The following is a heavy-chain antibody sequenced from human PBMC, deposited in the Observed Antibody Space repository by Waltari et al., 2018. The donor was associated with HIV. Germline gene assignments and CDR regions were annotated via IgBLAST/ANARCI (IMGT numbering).Heavy chain of an antibody. V-gene: IGHV3-23*01. CDR3: AREVGVGSGWPIDY. Sequence: EVHLLESGGGLVQPGGSLRLSCAASGFPFSNHAVSWVRQAPGKGLELVSTISGGGDNTYYAASVKGRFTFSRDPSTNTLYLVMNSLRAEDTALYYCAREVGVGSGWPIDYWGQGSLVTVSS. D-gene: IGHD6-19*01. CDR2: ISGGGDNT. CDR1: GFPFSNHA. J-gene: IGHJ4*02.